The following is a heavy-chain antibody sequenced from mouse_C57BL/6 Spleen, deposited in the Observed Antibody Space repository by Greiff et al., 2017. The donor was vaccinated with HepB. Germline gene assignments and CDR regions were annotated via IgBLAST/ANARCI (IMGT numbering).Heavy chain of an antibody. D-gene: IGHD2-5*01. CDR1: GYSFTDYN. J-gene: IGHJ3*01. CDR3: ASESNYSWFAY. CDR2: INPNYGTT. Sequence: EVQLVESGPELVKPGASVKISCKASGYSFTDYNMNWVKQSNGKSLEWIGVINPNYGTTSYNQKFKGKATLTVDQSSSTAYMPLNSLTSEDSAVYYCASESNYSWFAYWGQGTLVTVSA. V-gene: IGHV1-39*01.